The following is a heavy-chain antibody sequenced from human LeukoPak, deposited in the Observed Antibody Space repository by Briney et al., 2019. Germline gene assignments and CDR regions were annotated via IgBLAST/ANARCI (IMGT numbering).Heavy chain of an antibody. CDR2: IRTKIEGETT. J-gene: IGHJ6*02. CDR3: TTERNWELLRPYGLDI. Sequence: GGSLRLSCAASGFTFSSYAMSWVRQAPGKGLEWVGRIRTKIEGETTDYAAPVKGRFTISRDDSKTTLFLQMNSLKTADSAVYYCTTERNWELLRPYGLDIWGQGTTVIVSS. D-gene: IGHD1-26*01. V-gene: IGHV3-15*01. CDR1: GFTFSSYA.